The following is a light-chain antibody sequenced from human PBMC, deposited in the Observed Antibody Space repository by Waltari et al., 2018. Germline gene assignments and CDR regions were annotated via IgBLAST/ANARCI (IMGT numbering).Light chain of an antibody. V-gene: IGLV1-40*01. CDR2: GNS. CDR3: QSYDSSLSVNYV. CDR1: SSTIAAGYD. J-gene: IGLJ1*01. Sequence: QSVLTQPPSVSWAPRQRGTIPCTGSSSTIAAGYDVHCYQQPPGTAPKLLIYGNSNRPSGVPDRFSGSKSGTSASLAITGLQAEDEADYYCQSYDSSLSVNYVFGTGTKVTVL.